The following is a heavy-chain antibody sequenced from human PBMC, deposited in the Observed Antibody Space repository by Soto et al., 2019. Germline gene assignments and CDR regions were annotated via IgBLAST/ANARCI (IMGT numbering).Heavy chain of an antibody. CDR2: ISGSGGST. D-gene: IGHD6-13*01. Sequence: EVQLLESGGGLVQPGGSLRLSCVAPGITFSSYAMTWVRQAPGKGLEWVSVISGSGGSTYYADSVKGRFTISRDNSKNTLFLQMNSLRAEDTAVYYCATSLIAAAFDYWGQGTLVTVSS. J-gene: IGHJ4*02. CDR3: ATSLIAAAFDY. V-gene: IGHV3-23*01. CDR1: GITFSSYA.